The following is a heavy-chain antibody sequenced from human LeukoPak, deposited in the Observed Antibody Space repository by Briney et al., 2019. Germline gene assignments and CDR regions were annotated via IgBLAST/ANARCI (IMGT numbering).Heavy chain of an antibody. CDR1: GGSMRSHY. D-gene: IGHD3-22*01. CDR3: VRSAFYDSSRFDAFDI. CDR2: ISYTGST. Sequence: SETLSLTCTVSGGSMRSHYWNWIRQPPGTGLEWIGYISYTGSTNYNPSLMSRLTMSVDTSNHHFSVRLSSVTAADTAVYYCVRSAFYDSSRFDAFDIWGQGTPVTVST. V-gene: IGHV4-59*08. J-gene: IGHJ3*02.